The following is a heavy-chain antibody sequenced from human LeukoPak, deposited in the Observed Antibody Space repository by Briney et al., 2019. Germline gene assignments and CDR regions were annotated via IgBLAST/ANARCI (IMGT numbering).Heavy chain of an antibody. CDR2: INPNSGGT. CDR1: GYTFTGYY. V-gene: IGHV1-2*02. D-gene: IGHD3-22*01. CDR3: ARVAPYDSSGYSFDY. J-gene: IGHJ4*02. Sequence: ASVKVSCKASGYTFTGYYMHWVRQAPGQGLEWMGWINPNSGGTNYAQKFQGRVTTTRDTSISTAYMELSRLRSDDTAVYYCARVAPYDSSGYSFDYWGQGTLVTVSS.